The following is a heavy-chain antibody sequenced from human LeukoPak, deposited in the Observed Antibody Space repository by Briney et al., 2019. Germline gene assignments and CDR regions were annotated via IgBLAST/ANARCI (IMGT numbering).Heavy chain of an antibody. D-gene: IGHD2/OR15-2a*01. J-gene: IGHJ6*03. V-gene: IGHV3-23*01. CDR1: GFTFSSYS. CDR2: ISSSGSTI. Sequence: GGSLRLSCAASGFTFSSYSMSWIRQAPGKGLEWVSYISSSGSTIYYADSVKGRFTISRDNSKNTLYLQMNSLRAEDTAVYYCAKARPFKLGYYYYYMDVWGKGTTVTISS. CDR3: AKARPFKLGYYYYYMDV.